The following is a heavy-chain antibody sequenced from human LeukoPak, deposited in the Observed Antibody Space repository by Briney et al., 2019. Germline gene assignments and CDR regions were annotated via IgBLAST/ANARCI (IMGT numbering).Heavy chain of an antibody. J-gene: IGHJ2*01. CDR2: IYYSGST. CDR3: ARHRYLWPNYWYFDL. V-gene: IGHV4-59*12. CDR1: GGSFSGYY. Sequence: SETLSLTCAVYGGSFSGYYWSWIRQPPGKGLEWIGYIYYSGSTNYNPSLKSRVTISVDTSKNQFSLKLSSVNAADTAVYYCARHRYLWPNYWYFDLWGRGTLVTVSS. D-gene: IGHD1-14*01.